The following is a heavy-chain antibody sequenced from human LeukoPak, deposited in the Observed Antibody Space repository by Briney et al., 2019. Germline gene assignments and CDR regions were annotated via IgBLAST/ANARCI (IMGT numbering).Heavy chain of an antibody. CDR2: IYYTGST. J-gene: IGHJ4*02. V-gene: IGHV4-59*01. Sequence: SETLSLTCSFSGGSISSYYWSWIRQSPGKGLEWIGYIYYTGSTSFNPSLKSRVTILVDTSKNQLSLKLSSLTAADTAVYYCARAKEGVAGFFDYWGQGTLVTVSS. CDR1: GGSISSYY. CDR3: ARAKEGVAGFFDY. D-gene: IGHD6-19*01.